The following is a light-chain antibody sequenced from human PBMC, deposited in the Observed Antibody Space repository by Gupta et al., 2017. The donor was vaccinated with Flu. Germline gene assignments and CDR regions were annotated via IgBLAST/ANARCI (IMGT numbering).Light chain of an antibody. J-gene: IGKJ3*01. Sequence: ELVLTQSPATLSLSPGERATLSCRASQSISSYLAWYQQKPGQAPRLLIYDASNRATGTPARFSGSGSGTDFTLTISSLEPEDFAVYYCQKRSNWPPFTFGPGTKLDI. CDR1: QSISSY. CDR3: QKRSNWPPFT. CDR2: DAS. V-gene: IGKV3-11*01.